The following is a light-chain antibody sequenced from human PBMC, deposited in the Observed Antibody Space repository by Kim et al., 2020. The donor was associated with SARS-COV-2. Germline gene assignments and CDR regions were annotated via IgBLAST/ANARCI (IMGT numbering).Light chain of an antibody. V-gene: IGKV1-39*01. CDR1: QNIGTY. Sequence: ASAGDRITLTCRASQNIGTYLKWYQQRPGEAPKLLIYSASTLRSGVPSRFSGSGSGTDFTLTINSLQPEDFASYFCQQSYIIPITFGPGTRLRL. J-gene: IGKJ5*01. CDR3: QQSYIIPIT. CDR2: SAS.